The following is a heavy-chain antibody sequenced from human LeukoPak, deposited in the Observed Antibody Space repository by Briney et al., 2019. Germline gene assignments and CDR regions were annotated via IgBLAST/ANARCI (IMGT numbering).Heavy chain of an antibody. V-gene: IGHV3-74*01. CDR2: INSDGSST. D-gene: IGHD3-22*01. CDR1: GFTFSSYW. Sequence: SGGSLRLSCAASGFTFSSYWMHWVRQAPGKGLVWVSRINSDGSSTSYADSVKGRFTISRDNAKNTLYLQMNSPRAEDTAVYYCARDPRYYDSSGYYYVDYYYYYGMDVWGQGTTVTVSS. J-gene: IGHJ6*02. CDR3: ARDPRYYDSSGYYYVDYYYYYGMDV.